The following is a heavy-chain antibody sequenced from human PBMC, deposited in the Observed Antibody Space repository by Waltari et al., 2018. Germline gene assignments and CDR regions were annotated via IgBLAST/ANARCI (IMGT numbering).Heavy chain of an antibody. CDR3: ARGRGFLESLMY. CDR2: MNPKSGNS. J-gene: IGHJ4*02. D-gene: IGHD3-3*01. V-gene: IGHV1-8*03. Sequence: QVHLAQSGAEVRKPGASVKVSCKASGYTFASYDIHWVRQATGQGLEWMGWMNPKSGNSGYEQKFQGRVSLTRNTSITTAYMEVSSLRSEDTALYYCARGRGFLESLMYWGQGTLVTVSS. CDR1: GYTFASYD.